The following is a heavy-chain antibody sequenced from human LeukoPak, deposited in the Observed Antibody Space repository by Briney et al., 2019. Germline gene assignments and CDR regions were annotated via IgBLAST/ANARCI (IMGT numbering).Heavy chain of an antibody. D-gene: IGHD3-3*01. J-gene: IGHJ6*02. CDR3: ARDRGTIFGVVIIYDYYYGMDV. V-gene: IGHV3-30-3*01. CDR1: GFTFSSYA. Sequence: GGSLRLSCAASGFTFSSYAMHWVRQAPGKGLEWVAVISYDGSNKYYADSVKGRFTISRDNPKNTLYLQMNSLRAEDTAVYYCARDRGTIFGVVIIYDYYYGMDVWGQGTTVTVSS. CDR2: ISYDGSNK.